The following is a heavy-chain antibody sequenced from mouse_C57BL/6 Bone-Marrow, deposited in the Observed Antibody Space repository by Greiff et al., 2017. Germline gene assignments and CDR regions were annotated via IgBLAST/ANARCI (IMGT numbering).Heavy chain of an antibody. J-gene: IGHJ1*03. CDR3: ALYYGSGYGYFDV. CDR2: IDPSDSYT. D-gene: IGHD1-1*01. Sequence: QVQLKQPGAELVRPGTSVKLSCKASGYTFTSYWMHWVKQRPGQGLEWIGVIDPSDSYTNYNQKFKGKATLTVDTSSSTAYMQLCSLTSEDSAVYYCALYYGSGYGYFDVWGTGTTVTVSS. V-gene: IGHV1-59*01. CDR1: GYTFTSYW.